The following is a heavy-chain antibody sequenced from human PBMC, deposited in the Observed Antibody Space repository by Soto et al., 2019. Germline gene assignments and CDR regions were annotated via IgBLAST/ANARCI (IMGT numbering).Heavy chain of an antibody. D-gene: IGHD6-19*01. CDR3: ARDPNSSGWYGYFNNWFDP. Sequence: GASVKVSCKASGGTFSSYAISWVRQAPGQGLEWMGGIIPIFGTANYAQKFQGRVTITADESTSTAYMELSSLRSEDTAVYYCARDPNSSGWYGYFNNWFDPWGQGTLVTVSS. CDR1: GGTFSSYA. J-gene: IGHJ5*02. CDR2: IIPIFGTA. V-gene: IGHV1-69*13.